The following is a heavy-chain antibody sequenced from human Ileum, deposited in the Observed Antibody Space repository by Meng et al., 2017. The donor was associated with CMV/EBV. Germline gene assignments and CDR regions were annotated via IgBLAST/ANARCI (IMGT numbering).Heavy chain of an antibody. J-gene: IGHJ5*02. D-gene: IGHD1-1*01. Sequence: ASVKVSCKASGYTFTNYYMHWVRQAPGQGLEWMGIINPSGDRTRYAQKFQGRLTMTRDTSTSTVYMELSSLRSEDTAVYYCARDRFVAEYNLPNNWFDPWGQGNLVNVAS. CDR2: INPSGDRT. V-gene: IGHV1-46*01. CDR1: GYTFTNYY. CDR3: ARDRFVAEYNLPNNWFDP.